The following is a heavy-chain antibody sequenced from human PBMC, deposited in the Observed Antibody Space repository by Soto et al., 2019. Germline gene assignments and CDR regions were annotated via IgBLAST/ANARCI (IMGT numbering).Heavy chain of an antibody. CDR1: GGSVSSGSYY. D-gene: IGHD6-13*01. J-gene: IGHJ3*02. CDR3: ARARYSSSWYAAFDI. V-gene: IGHV4-61*01. Sequence: SETLSLTCTASGGSVSSGSYYWSWIRQPPGKGLEWIGYIYYSGSTNYNPSLKSRVTISVDTSKNQFSLKLSSVTAADTAVYYCARARYSSSWYAAFDIWGQGTMVTVSS. CDR2: IYYSGST.